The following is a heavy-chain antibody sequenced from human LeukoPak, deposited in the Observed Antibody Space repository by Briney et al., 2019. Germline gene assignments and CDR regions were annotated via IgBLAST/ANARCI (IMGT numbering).Heavy chain of an antibody. V-gene: IGHV3-30-3*01. CDR2: ISYDGGNK. J-gene: IGHJ4*02. CDR3: ARDSHSGSYFDY. Sequence: GRSLRLSCAASGFTFSSYAMHWVRQAPGKGLEWVAVISYDGGNKYYADSVKGRFTISRDNSKNTLYLQMNSLRAEDTAVYYCARDSHSGSYFDYWGQGTLVTVSS. D-gene: IGHD1-26*01. CDR1: GFTFSSYA.